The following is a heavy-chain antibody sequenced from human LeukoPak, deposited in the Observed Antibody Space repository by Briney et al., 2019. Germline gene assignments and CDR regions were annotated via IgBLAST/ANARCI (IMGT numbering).Heavy chain of an antibody. CDR3: AKGGTAVAIDY. D-gene: IGHD6-19*01. CDR1: GFTFSSYG. V-gene: IGHV3-30*02. CDR2: IRYDGNDK. Sequence: GGSLRLSCAASGFTFSSYGMHWVRQAPGKGLEWVAFIRYDGNDKYYADSVKGRFTISRDNSKNTLYLQMNSLRAEDTAVYYCAKGGTAVAIDYWGQGTLVTVSS. J-gene: IGHJ4*02.